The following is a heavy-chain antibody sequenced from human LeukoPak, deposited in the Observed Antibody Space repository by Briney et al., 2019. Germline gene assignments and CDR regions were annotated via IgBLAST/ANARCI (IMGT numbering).Heavy chain of an antibody. D-gene: IGHD3-10*01. J-gene: IGHJ4*02. V-gene: IGHV5-51*01. Sequence: GESLKISCKGSGSSFINYWIGWVRPMPGKGLEWMGIIYPGDSDTRYSPSFQGQVTISADESISTAYLQWSSLKASDTAMYYCARPSHSGSYYHGFDYWGQGTLVTVSS. CDR1: GSSFINYW. CDR3: ARPSHSGSYYHGFDY. CDR2: IYPGDSDT.